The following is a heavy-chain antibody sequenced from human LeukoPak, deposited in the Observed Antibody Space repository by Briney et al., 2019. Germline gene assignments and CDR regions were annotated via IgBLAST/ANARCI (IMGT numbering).Heavy chain of an antibody. CDR3: ARGRFLEWLSPGWRPIPRNYFDY. Sequence: NASETLSLTCTVSGGSISSYYWSWIRQPPGKGLEWIGYIYYSGSTNYNPSLKSRVTISVDTSKNQFSLKLSSVTAADTAVYYCARGRFLEWLSPGWRPIPRNYFDYWGQGTLVTVSS. CDR1: GGSISSYY. D-gene: IGHD3-3*01. J-gene: IGHJ4*02. V-gene: IGHV4-59*08. CDR2: IYYSGST.